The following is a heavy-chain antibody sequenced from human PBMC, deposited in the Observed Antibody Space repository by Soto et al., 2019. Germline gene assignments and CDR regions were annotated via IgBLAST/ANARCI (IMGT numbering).Heavy chain of an antibody. V-gene: IGHV1-3*01. CDR2: INAGNGNT. CDR3: ARDWAAAGTDY. Sequence: QVQLVQSGAEVKKPGASVKVSCKASGYTFTSYAMHWVRQAPGQRLEWMGWINAGNGNTKYSQKFQGRVTITRDASASTAYMELSSLRSEDTAVYYCARDWAAAGTDYWGQGTLVTVSS. J-gene: IGHJ4*02. CDR1: GYTFTSYA. D-gene: IGHD6-13*01.